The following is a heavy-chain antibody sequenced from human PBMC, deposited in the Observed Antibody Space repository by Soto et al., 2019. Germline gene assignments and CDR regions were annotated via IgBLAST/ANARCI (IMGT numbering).Heavy chain of an antibody. J-gene: IGHJ6*02. CDR2: ISSSSSTI. D-gene: IGHD3-9*01. Sequence: EVQLVESGGGLVQPGGSLRLSCAASGFTFSSYSMNWVRQAPGKGLEWVSYISSSSSTIYYADSVKGRFTISRDNAKNSLYLTMNSLRAEDTAVYYCARDSSYYDILTGEYYYYYGMDVWGQGTTVTVSS. V-gene: IGHV3-48*01. CDR3: ARDSSYYDILTGEYYYYYGMDV. CDR1: GFTFSSYS.